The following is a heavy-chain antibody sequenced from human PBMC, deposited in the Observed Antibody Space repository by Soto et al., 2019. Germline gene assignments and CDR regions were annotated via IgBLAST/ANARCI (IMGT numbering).Heavy chain of an antibody. V-gene: IGHV1-18*01. CDR2: ISAYNGNT. CDR3: ARAYCGGDCYFLSP. CDR1: GYTFTSYG. D-gene: IGHD2-21*01. Sequence: ASVKVSCKASGYTFTSYGISWVRQAPGQGLEWMGWISAYNGNTNYAQKLQGRVTMTTDTSTSTAYMELRSLRSDDTAVYYCARAYCGGDCYFLSPWGQGTLVTVYS. J-gene: IGHJ5*02.